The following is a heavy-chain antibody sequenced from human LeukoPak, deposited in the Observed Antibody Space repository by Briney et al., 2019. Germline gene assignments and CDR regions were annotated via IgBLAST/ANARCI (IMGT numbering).Heavy chain of an antibody. V-gene: IGHV3-64*01. D-gene: IGHD1-20*01. CDR1: GFTFSSYA. Sequence: GGSLRLSCAASGFTFSSYAMHWVRQAPGKGLEYVSAISSNGGSTYYANSVKGRFTIFRDNSKNTLYLQMGSLRAEDMAVYYCARGPNWNDVMVDYWGQGTLVTVSS. CDR2: ISSNGGST. CDR3: ARGPNWNDVMVDY. J-gene: IGHJ4*02.